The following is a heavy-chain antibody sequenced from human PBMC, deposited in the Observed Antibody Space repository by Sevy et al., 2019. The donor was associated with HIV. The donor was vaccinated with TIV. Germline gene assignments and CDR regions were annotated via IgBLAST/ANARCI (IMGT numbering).Heavy chain of an antibody. CDR3: TREKYYYDSSGYYPGAFDI. CDR2: IRSKAYGGTT. Sequence: GGSLRLSCTASGFTFGDYAMSWFRQAPGKGLEWVGFIRSKAYGGTTEYAASVKGRFTISSDDSKSIAYLQMNSLKTEDTAVYYCTREKYYYDSSGYYPGAFDIWGQGTMVTVSS. J-gene: IGHJ3*02. D-gene: IGHD3-22*01. V-gene: IGHV3-49*03. CDR1: GFTFGDYA.